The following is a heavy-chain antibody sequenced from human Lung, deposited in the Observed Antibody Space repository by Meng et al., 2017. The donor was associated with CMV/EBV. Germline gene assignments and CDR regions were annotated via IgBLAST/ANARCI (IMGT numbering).Heavy chain of an antibody. CDR2: INPNSGGT. CDR3: ARVFGVVVPLEGCMDV. Sequence: SVXVSXXASGYTFTGYYMHWVRQAPGQGLEWMGWINPNSGGTNYAQKFQGRVTMTRDTSISTAYMELSRLRSDDTAVYHCARVFGVVVPLEGCMDVWGQGTXVTVSS. CDR1: GYTFTGYY. J-gene: IGHJ6*02. D-gene: IGHD2-2*01. V-gene: IGHV1-2*02.